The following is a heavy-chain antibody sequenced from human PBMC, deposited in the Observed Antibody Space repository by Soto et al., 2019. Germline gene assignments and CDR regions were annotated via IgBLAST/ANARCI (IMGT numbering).Heavy chain of an antibody. V-gene: IGHV4-39*01. CDR3: ARHSWYCSSTSCYEGGYFDY. Sequence: SETLSLTCTVSGGSISSSSYYWGWIRQPPGKGLEWIGSIYYSGSTYYNPSLKSRVTISVDTSKNQFSLKLSSVTAADTAVYYCARHSWYCSSTSCYEGGYFDYWGQGTLVTVSS. D-gene: IGHD2-2*01. J-gene: IGHJ4*02. CDR1: GGSISSSSYY. CDR2: IYYSGST.